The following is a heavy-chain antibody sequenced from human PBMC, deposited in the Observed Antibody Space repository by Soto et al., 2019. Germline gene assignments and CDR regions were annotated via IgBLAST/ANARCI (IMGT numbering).Heavy chain of an antibody. CDR1: GFTFSDHY. CDR3: ARHYYDSSGYYWSSAFDI. Sequence: AGGSLRLSCAASGFTFSDHYMDWVRQAPGKGLEWVGRTRNKANSYTTEYAASVKGRFTISRDDSKNSLYLQMNSLKTEDTAVYYCARHYYDSSGYYWSSAFDIWGQGTMVTVSS. V-gene: IGHV3-72*01. J-gene: IGHJ3*02. CDR2: TRNKANSYTT. D-gene: IGHD3-22*01.